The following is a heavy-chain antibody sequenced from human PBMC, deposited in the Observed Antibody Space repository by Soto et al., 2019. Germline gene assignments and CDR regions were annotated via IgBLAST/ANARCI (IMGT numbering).Heavy chain of an antibody. Sequence: GESLKISCKGSGYSFTSYWIGWVRQMPGKGLEWMGIIYPGDSDTRYSPSFQGQVTISADKSISTAYLQWSSLKASDTAMYYCARQLIPEYCGGGSCYYYGMDVWGQGTTVTVSS. CDR3: ARQLIPEYCGGGSCYYYGMDV. CDR2: IYPGDSDT. J-gene: IGHJ6*02. V-gene: IGHV5-51*01. D-gene: IGHD2-15*01. CDR1: GYSFTSYW.